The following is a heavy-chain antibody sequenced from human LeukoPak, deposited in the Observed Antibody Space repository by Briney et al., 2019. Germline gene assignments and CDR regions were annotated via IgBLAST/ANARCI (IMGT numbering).Heavy chain of an antibody. J-gene: IGHJ6*02. D-gene: IGHD4-17*01. CDR3: AREKGDYGDSRSDYYYYYGMDV. V-gene: IGHV4-59*01. CDR1: DGSISSYY. CDR2: IYYSGST. Sequence: SETLSLTCTVSDGSISSYYWSWIRQPPGKGLEWIGYIYYSGSTNYNPSLKSRVTISVDTSKNQFSLKLSSVTAADTAVYYCAREKGDYGDSRSDYYYYYGMDVWGQGTTVTVSS.